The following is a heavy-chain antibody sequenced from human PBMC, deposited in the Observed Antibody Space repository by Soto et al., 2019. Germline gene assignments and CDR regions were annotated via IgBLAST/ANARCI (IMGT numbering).Heavy chain of an antibody. V-gene: IGHV3-66*01. CDR1: GFAVSSNY. CDR3: ARSRTGTTYGGMDV. CDR2: IHSGGDT. Sequence: EVQLVESGGALVQPGGSLRLSCAASGFAVSSNYMTWVRQAPGKGLEWVSVIHSGGDTHYADSVRGRFTISRDNSKNTLYRQMNSLRAEDTAVYYCARSRTGTTYGGMDVWGQGPTVTVSS. J-gene: IGHJ6*02. D-gene: IGHD1-7*01.